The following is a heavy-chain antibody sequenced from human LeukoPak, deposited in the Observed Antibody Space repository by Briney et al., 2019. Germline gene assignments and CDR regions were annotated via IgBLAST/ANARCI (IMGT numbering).Heavy chain of an antibody. Sequence: SETLSLTCAVYGGSFSGYYWSWIRQPPGKGREWIGEINHSGSTNYNPSLKSRVTISVDTSKNQFSLKLSSVTAADTAVYYCARVARRWSTHSFYFDYWGQGTLVTVSS. CDR1: GGSFSGYY. CDR2: INHSGST. J-gene: IGHJ4*02. D-gene: IGHD2-15*01. CDR3: ARVARRWSTHSFYFDY. V-gene: IGHV4-34*01.